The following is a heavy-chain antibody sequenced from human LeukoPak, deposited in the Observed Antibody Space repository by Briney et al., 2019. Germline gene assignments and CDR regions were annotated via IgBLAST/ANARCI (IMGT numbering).Heavy chain of an antibody. V-gene: IGHV4-34*01. Sequence: PSETLSLTCVVDDESFSAYFWSFIRQPPGKGLEWIGEINHSGSTNYSPPLRSRITISVDTSMKHFSLRLTSVTAADSAIYYCVRNFDNWGQGTLVTVSS. CDR2: INHSGST. CDR3: VRNFDN. CDR1: DESFSAYF. J-gene: IGHJ4*02.